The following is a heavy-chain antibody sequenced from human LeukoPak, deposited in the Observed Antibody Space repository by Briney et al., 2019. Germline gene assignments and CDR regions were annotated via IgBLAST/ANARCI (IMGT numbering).Heavy chain of an antibody. CDR1: GGSISSYY. D-gene: IGHD3-10*01. V-gene: IGHV4-59*01. CDR3: AREGPGEALIDY. J-gene: IGHJ4*02. CDR2: IYYSGST. Sequence: SETLSLTCAVYGGSISSYYWSWIRQPPGKGLEWIGYIYYSGSTNYNPSLKSRVTISVDTSKNQFSLKLSSVTAADTAVYYCAREGPGEALIDYWGQGTLVTVSS.